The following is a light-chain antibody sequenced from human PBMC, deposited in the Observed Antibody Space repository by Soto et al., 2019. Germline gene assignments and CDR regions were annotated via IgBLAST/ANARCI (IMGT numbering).Light chain of an antibody. V-gene: IGKV3-20*01. CDR2: DTS. CDR3: QQYGSSPGT. J-gene: IGKJ1*01. Sequence: EIVLTQSPGTLSLSPGERATLSCRASQSVRDRYLAWYQQKPGQAPSLLIYDTSTGATGVPDRFSGSGSGTDFAINISRVEPEDFAIYFCQQYGSSPGTFGQGTKVEI. CDR1: QSVRDRY.